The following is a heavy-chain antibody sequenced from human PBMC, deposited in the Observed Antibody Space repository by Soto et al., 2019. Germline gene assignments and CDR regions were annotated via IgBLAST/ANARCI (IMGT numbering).Heavy chain of an antibody. CDR3: ARASIEYYYYGMDV. J-gene: IGHJ6*02. V-gene: IGHV1-2*04. CDR1: GYTFTGYY. CDR2: INPNSGGT. Sequence: ASVKVSCKASGYTFTGYYMHRVRQAPGQGLEWMGWINPNSGGTNYAQKFQGWVTMTRDTSISTAYMELSRLRSDDTAVYYCARASIEYYYYGMDVWGQGTTVTVSS.